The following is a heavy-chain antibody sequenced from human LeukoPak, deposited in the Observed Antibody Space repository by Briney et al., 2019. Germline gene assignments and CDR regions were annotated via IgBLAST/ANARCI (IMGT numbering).Heavy chain of an antibody. CDR2: ISSSSSYI. Sequence: GGSLRLSCAASGFTYSSYSMNWVRQAPGKGLEWVSSISSSSSYIYYADSLKGRFTISRDSAKNSLYLQMNSLRAEDTAVYYCASPHPSGSYYPGAFDIWGQGTMVTVSS. V-gene: IGHV3-21*01. CDR3: ASPHPSGSYYPGAFDI. D-gene: IGHD1-26*01. J-gene: IGHJ3*02. CDR1: GFTYSSYS.